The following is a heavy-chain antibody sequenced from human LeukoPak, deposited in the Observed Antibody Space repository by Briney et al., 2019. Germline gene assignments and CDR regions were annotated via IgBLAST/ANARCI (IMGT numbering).Heavy chain of an antibody. CDR2: VSTSSNNI. J-gene: IGHJ6*03. V-gene: IGHV3-21*01. Sequence: GGSLRLSCAASGLTFSRYSMNWVRQAPGKGLEWVSSVSTSSNNIYYADSVKGRFTISRDNAKNSVYLQMNSLRAEDTAVYYCAREMVATASYYYYYYMDVWGKGTAVTVSS. CDR1: GLTFSRYS. CDR3: AREMVATASYYYYYYMDV. D-gene: IGHD2-15*01.